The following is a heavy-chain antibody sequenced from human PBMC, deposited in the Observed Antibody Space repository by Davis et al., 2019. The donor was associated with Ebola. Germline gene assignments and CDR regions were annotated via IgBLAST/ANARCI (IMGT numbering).Heavy chain of an antibody. CDR2: IIPILGIA. D-gene: IGHD6-25*01. V-gene: IGHV1-69*04. CDR3: ARGGGTQLVLAAAWFDP. Sequence: SVKVSCKASGYTFTSYGISWVRQAPGQGLEWMGRIIPILGIANYAQKFQGRVTITADKSTSTAYMELSSLRSEDTAVYYCARGGGTQLVLAAAWFDPWGQGTLVTVSS. J-gene: IGHJ5*02. CDR1: GYTFTSYG.